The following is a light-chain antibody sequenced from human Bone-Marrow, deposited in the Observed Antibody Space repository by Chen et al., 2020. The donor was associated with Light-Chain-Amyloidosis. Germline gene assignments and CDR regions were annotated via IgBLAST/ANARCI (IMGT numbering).Light chain of an antibody. CDR2: RDT. CDR1: DLPTKY. J-gene: IGLJ2*01. CDR3: QSADSSGTYEVI. V-gene: IGLV3-25*03. Sequence: YELTHPPSASVSPGPPARITCSGDDLPTKYAYWYQQKPGQAPVLVIHRDTERPSGISERFSGSSSGTTATLTISGVQAEDEADYHCQSADSSGTYEVIFGGGTKLTVL.